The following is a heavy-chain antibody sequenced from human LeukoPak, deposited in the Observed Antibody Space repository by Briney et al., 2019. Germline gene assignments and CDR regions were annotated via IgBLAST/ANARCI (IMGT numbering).Heavy chain of an antibody. D-gene: IGHD3-22*01. J-gene: IGHJ4*01. CDR1: GFTFSSYA. CDR2: ISGSGGST. CDR3: AKDLGGITMIVVVITLDY. V-gene: IGHV3-23*01. Sequence: GGSLRLSCAASGFTFSSYAMSWVRQAPGKGLEWVSAISGSGGSTYYADSVKGRFTISRDNSKNTLYLQMNSPRAEDTAVYYCAKDLGGITMIVVVITLDYWGEGTLVTASP.